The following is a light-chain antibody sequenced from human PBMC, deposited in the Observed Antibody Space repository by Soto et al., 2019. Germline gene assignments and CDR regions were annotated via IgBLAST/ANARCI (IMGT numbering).Light chain of an antibody. Sequence: DIEMTQSPSSLSASVGDRVTITCQASQDITNHLHWYQQKPGKAPKLLIYDASNLETGVPSRFSGSGFGTEFTFIIDNLQPEDFATYFCQHCHIFPWTFGQGTKVEIK. CDR3: QHCHIFPWT. J-gene: IGKJ1*01. CDR2: DAS. V-gene: IGKV1-33*01. CDR1: QDITNH.